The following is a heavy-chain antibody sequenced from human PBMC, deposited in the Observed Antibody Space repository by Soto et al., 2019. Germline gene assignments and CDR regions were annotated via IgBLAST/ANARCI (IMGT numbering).Heavy chain of an antibody. J-gene: IGHJ4*02. CDR2: IYPGDSDT. D-gene: IGHD2-15*01. Sequence: GESLKISCKGSGYRFTNYWIGWVRQMPGKGLEWMGIIYPGDSDTGYSPSFQGQVTISADKSINTAYLQWSSLKASDTAMYYCARDYCSGNTCYEFDYWGQGTQVTVSS. V-gene: IGHV5-51*01. CDR3: ARDYCSGNTCYEFDY. CDR1: GYRFTNYW.